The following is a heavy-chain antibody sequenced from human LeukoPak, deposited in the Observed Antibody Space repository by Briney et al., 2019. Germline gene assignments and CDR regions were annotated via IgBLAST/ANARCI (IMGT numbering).Heavy chain of an antibody. V-gene: IGHV4-59*01. CDR1: GGSISSYY. CDR2: IYYSGST. Sequence: PLETLSLTCTVSGGSISSYYWSWIRQPPGKGLEWIGYIYYSGSTNYNPSLKSRVTISVDTSKNQFSLKLSSVTAADTAVYYCARVVRRGYSGYDYFDYWGQGTLVTVSS. CDR3: ARVVRRGYSGYDYFDY. J-gene: IGHJ4*02. D-gene: IGHD5-12*01.